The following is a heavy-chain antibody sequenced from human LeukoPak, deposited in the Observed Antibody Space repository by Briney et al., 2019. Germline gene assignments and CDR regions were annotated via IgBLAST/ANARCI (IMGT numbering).Heavy chain of an antibody. CDR3: AKNLGLAVAGTLGY. D-gene: IGHD6-19*01. J-gene: IGHJ4*02. Sequence: GGSLRLSCAASGFTFSSYGMHWVRQAPGKGLEWVAVISYDGSNKYYADSVKGRFTVSRDNSKNTLYLQMNSLRAEDTAVYYCAKNLGLAVAGTLGYWGQGTLVTVSS. CDR2: ISYDGSNK. CDR1: GFTFSSYG. V-gene: IGHV3-30*18.